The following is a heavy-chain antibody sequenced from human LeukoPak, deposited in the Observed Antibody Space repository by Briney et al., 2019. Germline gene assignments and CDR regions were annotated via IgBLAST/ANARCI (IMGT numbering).Heavy chain of an antibody. J-gene: IGHJ4*02. D-gene: IGHD6-13*01. V-gene: IGHV3-23*01. Sequence: GGSLRLSCAASGFTFSSYDMSWVRQAPGKELEWVSFIRSDGGSTLYADSVKGRFTISRDNSKNTLYAEMTSLRAEDTAVYYCATLASGYSSPFDYWGQGTLVTVSS. CDR2: IRSDGGST. CDR1: GFTFSSYD. CDR3: ATLASGYSSPFDY.